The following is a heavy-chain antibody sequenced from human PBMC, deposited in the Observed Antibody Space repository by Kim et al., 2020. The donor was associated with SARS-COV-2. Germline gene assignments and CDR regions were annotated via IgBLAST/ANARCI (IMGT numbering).Heavy chain of an antibody. Sequence: GSLRLSCTVSGGSISSYYWSWIRQPPGKGLEWIGYIYYSGSTNYNPSLKSRVTISVDTSKNQFSLKLSSVTAADTAVYYCARGFWATGTTSYYYYGMDVWGQGTTVTVSS. V-gene: IGHV4-59*01. D-gene: IGHD1-1*01. CDR2: IYYSGST. CDR1: GGSISSYY. J-gene: IGHJ6*02. CDR3: ARGFWATGTTSYYYYGMDV.